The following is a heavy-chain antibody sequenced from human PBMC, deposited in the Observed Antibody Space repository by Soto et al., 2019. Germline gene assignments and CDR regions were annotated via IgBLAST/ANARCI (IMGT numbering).Heavy chain of an antibody. J-gene: IGHJ6*02. D-gene: IGHD2-2*02. Sequence: QVQLVESGGGVVQPGRSLRLSCAASGFTFSSYAMHWVRQAPGKGLEWVAVISYDGSNKYYADSVKGRFTISRDNSKNTLYLQMNSLRAEDTAVYYCARELGYCISTSCYTHYYYYYGMDVWGQGTTVTVSS. V-gene: IGHV3-30-3*01. CDR1: GFTFSSYA. CDR2: ISYDGSNK. CDR3: ARELGYCISTSCYTHYYYYYGMDV.